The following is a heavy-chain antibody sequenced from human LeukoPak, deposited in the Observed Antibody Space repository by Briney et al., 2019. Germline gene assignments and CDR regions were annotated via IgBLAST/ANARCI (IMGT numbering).Heavy chain of an antibody. D-gene: IGHD5-18*01. CDR2: IKQDGSEK. V-gene: IGHV3-7*01. CDR3: ARDRRNLYSYLDY. CDR1: GFTFSSYW. Sequence: GGSLRLSCAASGFTFSSYWMSWVRQAPGKGLEWVANIKQDGSEKYYVDSVKGRFTISRDNAKNSLYLQMNSLRAEDTAVYHCARDRRNLYSYLDYWGQGTLVTVSS. J-gene: IGHJ4*02.